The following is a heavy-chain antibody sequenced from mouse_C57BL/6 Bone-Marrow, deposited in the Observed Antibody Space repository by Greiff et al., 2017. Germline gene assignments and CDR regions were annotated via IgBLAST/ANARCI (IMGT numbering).Heavy chain of an antibody. J-gene: IGHJ3*01. V-gene: IGHV1-9*01. D-gene: IGHD4-1*01. CDR1: GYTFTGYW. Sequence: VQLQESGAELMKPGASVTLSCKATGYTFTGYWIEWVKQRPGHGLEWIGEILPGSGSTNYNGKFKGKATLTADKSSSTAYMQLSSLTSEDSAVYFCARENWEFAYWGQGTLVTVSA. CDR2: ILPGSGST. CDR3: ARENWEFAY.